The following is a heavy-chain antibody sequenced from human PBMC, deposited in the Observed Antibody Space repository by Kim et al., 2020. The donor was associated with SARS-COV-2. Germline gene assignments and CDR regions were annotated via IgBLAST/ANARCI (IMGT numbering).Heavy chain of an antibody. Sequence: SETLSLTCTVSDGSIRSYYWTWIRQPPGKGLEWLGYIHYSGTTKYNPSLSRRVTISIDTSKNQFSLKLSSVTTADTAFYYCARPRSTGTTLGPFDIWGQGTMVTVSS. CDR1: DGSIRSYY. D-gene: IGHD1-1*01. CDR3: ARPRSTGTTLGPFDI. CDR2: IHYSGTT. V-gene: IGHV4-59*13. J-gene: IGHJ3*02.